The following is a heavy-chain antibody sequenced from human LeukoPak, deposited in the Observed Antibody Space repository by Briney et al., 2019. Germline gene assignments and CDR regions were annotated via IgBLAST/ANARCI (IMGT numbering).Heavy chain of an antibody. J-gene: IGHJ6*03. CDR2: ISAYNGKT. CDR3: ARAGYCSGGSCYPYYYYYYMDV. CDR1: GYTFTSYG. Sequence: ASVKVSCKASGYTFTSYGISWVRQAPGQGLEWMGWISAYNGKTNYAQKLQGRVTMTTDTSTSTAYMELRSLRSDDTAVYYCARAGYCSGGSCYPYYYYYYMDVWGKGTTVTVSS. D-gene: IGHD2-15*01. V-gene: IGHV1-18*01.